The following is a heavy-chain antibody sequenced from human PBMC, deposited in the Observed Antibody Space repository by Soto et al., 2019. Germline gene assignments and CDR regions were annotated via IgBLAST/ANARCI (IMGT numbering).Heavy chain of an antibody. Sequence: TLSLTCTVSGGSISSGGYYWSWIRQHPGKGLEWIGYIYYSGSTYYNPSLKSRVTISVDTSKNQFSLKLSSVTAEDTAIYYCAKARCTSSTCYVPDSWGQGTLVTVSS. D-gene: IGHD2-8*01. J-gene: IGHJ5*01. V-gene: IGHV4-31*03. CDR2: IYYSGST. CDR3: AKARCTSSTCYVPDS. CDR1: GGSISSGGYY.